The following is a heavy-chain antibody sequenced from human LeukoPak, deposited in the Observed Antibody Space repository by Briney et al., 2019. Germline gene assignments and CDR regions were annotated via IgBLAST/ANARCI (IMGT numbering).Heavy chain of an antibody. CDR1: GYTFTSYG. CDR3: ARESYIYSGYDSSLDY. D-gene: IGHD5-12*01. V-gene: IGHV1-18*01. J-gene: IGHJ4*02. CDR2: ISAYSGNT. Sequence: ASVKVSCKASGYTFTSYGISWVRQAPGQGLEWMGWISAYSGNTNYAQKLQGRVTMTTDTSTSTAYMELRSLRSDDTAVYYCARESYIYSGYDSSLDYWGQGTLVTVSS.